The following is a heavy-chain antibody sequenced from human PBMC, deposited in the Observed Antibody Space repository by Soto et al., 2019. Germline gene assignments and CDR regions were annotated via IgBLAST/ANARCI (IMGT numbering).Heavy chain of an antibody. CDR3: ARVYCSGGSCYRFDY. D-gene: IGHD2-15*01. CDR1: GGSISSGACY. Sequence: SETLSLTCTVSGGSISSGACYWSWIRQHPGRGLEWIGHIYYSGSTFYNSSLESRVTISVDTSKNQFSLKLSSVTAADTAVYYCARVYCSGGSCYRFDYWGQGTLVTVSS. CDR2: IYYSGST. J-gene: IGHJ4*02. V-gene: IGHV4-31*03.